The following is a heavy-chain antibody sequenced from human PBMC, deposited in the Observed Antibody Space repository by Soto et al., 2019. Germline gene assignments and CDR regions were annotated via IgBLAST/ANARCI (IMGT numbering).Heavy chain of an antibody. D-gene: IGHD1-7*01. Sequence: GGSLRLSCAASGFTVSSNYMSWVRQAPGKGLEWVSVIYSGGSTYYADSVKGRFTISRDNSKNTLYLQMNSLRAEDTAVYYCAREGPGITGTTRSDYYGMDVWGQGTTVTVSS. CDR1: GFTVSSNY. J-gene: IGHJ6*02. CDR2: IYSGGST. CDR3: AREGPGITGTTRSDYYGMDV. V-gene: IGHV3-53*01.